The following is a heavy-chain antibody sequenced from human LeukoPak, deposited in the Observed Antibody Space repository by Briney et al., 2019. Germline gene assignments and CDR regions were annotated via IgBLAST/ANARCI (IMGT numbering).Heavy chain of an antibody. CDR1: GFSISSGYY. CDR2: VYHSGNT. D-gene: IGHD3-16*01. V-gene: IGHV4-38-2*02. J-gene: IGHJ3*02. Sequence: SETLSLTCTVSGFSISSGYYWGWIRQPPGKGLEWIGTVYHSGNTYYNPSLKSRLTISIDTSKNKFSLKVSSVTAADTAVYYWARGMMGHDDAFDIWGQGTRVTVSS. CDR3: ARGMMGHDDAFDI.